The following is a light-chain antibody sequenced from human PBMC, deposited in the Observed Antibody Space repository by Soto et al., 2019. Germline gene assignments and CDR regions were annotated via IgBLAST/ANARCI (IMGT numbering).Light chain of an antibody. CDR2: DAS. V-gene: IGKV1-5*01. CDR1: PSISSW. CDR3: QQCNSYRR. Sequence: DIQMTHGPSTLSASVGFRIPSTSRASPSISSWLLWYKQKPGNAPKLLKYDASRLESGVPSRFRRSGSGTEFTLTLSRLPPDDFATYSCQQCNSYRRFGQGITVDIK. J-gene: IGKJ1*01.